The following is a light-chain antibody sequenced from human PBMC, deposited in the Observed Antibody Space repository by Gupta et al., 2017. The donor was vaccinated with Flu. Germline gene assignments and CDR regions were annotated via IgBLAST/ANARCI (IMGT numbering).Light chain of an antibody. CDR3: AAWDDSLNGHYV. J-gene: IGLJ1*01. CDR1: SSNIGRYT. Sequence: VTISCSGSSSNIGRYTVNWYQQVPGTAPKLLIYGNHQRPSGVPVRFSGSKSGTSASLAISXLXSEDEAXYYCAAWDDSLNGHYVFGTGTEVTVL. V-gene: IGLV1-44*01. CDR2: GNH.